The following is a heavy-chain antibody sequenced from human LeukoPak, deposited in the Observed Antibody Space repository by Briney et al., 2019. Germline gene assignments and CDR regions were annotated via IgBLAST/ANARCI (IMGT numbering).Heavy chain of an antibody. CDR3: ARGPTYYYDSSGYSFFFQH. J-gene: IGHJ1*01. CDR1: GGSFSGYY. V-gene: IGHV4-34*01. CDR2: INHSGST. Sequence: SETLSPTCAVYGGSFSGYYWSWIRQPPGKGLEWIGEINHSGSTNYNPSLKSRVTISVDTSKNQFSLKLSSVTAADTAVYYCARGPTYYYDSSGYSFFFQHWGQGTLVTVSS. D-gene: IGHD3-22*01.